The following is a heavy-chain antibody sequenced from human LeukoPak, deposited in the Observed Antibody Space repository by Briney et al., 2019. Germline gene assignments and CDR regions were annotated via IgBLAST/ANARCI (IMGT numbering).Heavy chain of an antibody. V-gene: IGHV4-61*08. CDR1: GASISTSAYY. J-gene: IGHJ6*03. D-gene: IGHD3-10*01. CDR3: ARDARRTHWDMVRRIILDHYYMDV. Sequence: SETLSLTCSVSGASISTSAYYWGWLRQPPGKGLEWIVYIYYSGSTNYNPSLKSRVTISVDTSKNQFSLRLSSVTAADTAVYYCARDARRTHWDMVRRIILDHYYMDVWGKGTTVTISS. CDR2: IYYSGST.